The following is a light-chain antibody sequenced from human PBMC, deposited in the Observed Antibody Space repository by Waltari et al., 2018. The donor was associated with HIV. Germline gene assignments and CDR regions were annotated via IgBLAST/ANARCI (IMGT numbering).Light chain of an antibody. CDR3: QQYHGSPLT. J-gene: IGKJ4*01. V-gene: IGKV3-20*01. CDR2: DAS. Sequence: EIVLTQSPGALSFFPGERATLSCRASQTISSNYLAWYQYKPGQAPRLLIYDASMRATAIPARFSGGGSGTDFTLTINRLEPEDFAVYYCQQYHGSPLTFGGWTTVE. CDR1: QTISSNY.